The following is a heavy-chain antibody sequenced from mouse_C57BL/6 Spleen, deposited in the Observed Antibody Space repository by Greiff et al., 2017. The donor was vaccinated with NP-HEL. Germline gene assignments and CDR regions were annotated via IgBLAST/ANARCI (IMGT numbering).Heavy chain of an antibody. CDR2: INPYNGGT. CDR3: ARGDYDYDGGAFDY. Sequence: VQLQQSGPVLVKPGASVKMSCKASGYTFTDYYMNWVKQSHGKSLEWIGVINPYNGGTSYNQKFKGKATLTVDKSSSTAYMELNSLTSEDSAVYYCARGDYDYDGGAFDYWGQGTTLTVSS. V-gene: IGHV1-19*01. J-gene: IGHJ2*01. CDR1: GYTFTDYY. D-gene: IGHD2-4*01.